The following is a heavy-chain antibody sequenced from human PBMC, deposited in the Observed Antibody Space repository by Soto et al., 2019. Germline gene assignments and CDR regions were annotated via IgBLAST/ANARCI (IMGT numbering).Heavy chain of an antibody. J-gene: IGHJ4*02. CDR3: ARDPRDGYNWSY. CDR2: IIPILGIA. D-gene: IGHD5-12*01. V-gene: IGHV1-69*08. Sequence: QVQLVQSGAEVKKPGSSVKVSCKASGGTFSSYTISWVRQAPGQGLEWMGRIIPILGIANYAQKFQGRVTITAEQSTSTAYMELSSLRSEDTAVYYCARDPRDGYNWSYWGQGTLVTVSS. CDR1: GGTFSSYT.